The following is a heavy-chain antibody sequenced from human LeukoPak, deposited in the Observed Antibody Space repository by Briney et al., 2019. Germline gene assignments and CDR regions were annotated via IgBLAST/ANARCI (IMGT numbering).Heavy chain of an antibody. CDR3: AAIGDIVLVPAIPDY. CDR2: IYYSGST. V-gene: IGHV4-39*07. J-gene: IGHJ4*02. D-gene: IGHD2-2*01. Sequence: SETLSLTCTVSGGSISSSIYYWVWIRQPPGKGLEWIANIYYSGSTYYNPSLKSRVTISVGTSKNLFSLRLNSVTAADTAVYYCAAIGDIVLVPAIPDYWGQGTLVTVSS. CDR1: GGSISSSIYY.